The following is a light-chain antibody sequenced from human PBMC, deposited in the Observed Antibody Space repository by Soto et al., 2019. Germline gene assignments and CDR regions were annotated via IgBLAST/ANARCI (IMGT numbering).Light chain of an antibody. J-gene: IGLJ2*01. CDR1: SSDVGGYNY. CDR2: DVS. Sequence: QSALTQAASVSGSPGQSITISCTGTSSDVGGYNYVSWYQQHPGKAPKLMIYDVSNRPSGVSNRFSGSKSGHTASLTISGLQAEDEADYYCSSYTSSSTVVFGGGTKLTVL. CDR3: SSYTSSSTVV. V-gene: IGLV2-14*01.